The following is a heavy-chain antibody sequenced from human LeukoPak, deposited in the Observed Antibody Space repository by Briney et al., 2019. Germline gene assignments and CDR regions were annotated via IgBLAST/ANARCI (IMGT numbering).Heavy chain of an antibody. J-gene: IGHJ4*02. CDR2: ISYDGSNK. Sequence: TGGSLRLSCAASGFTFSSYAMHWVRQAPGKGLEWVAVISYDGSNKYYADSVKGRFTISRDNSKNTLYLQMNSLRAEDTAVYYCARPTYYYGSGSYLPYDYWGQGTLVTVSS. D-gene: IGHD3-10*01. V-gene: IGHV3-30-3*01. CDR3: ARPTYYYGSGSYLPYDY. CDR1: GFTFSSYA.